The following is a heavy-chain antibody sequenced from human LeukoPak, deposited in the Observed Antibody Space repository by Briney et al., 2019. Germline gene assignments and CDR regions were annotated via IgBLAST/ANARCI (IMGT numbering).Heavy chain of an antibody. Sequence: PGASLQISCEGSGYIFTSYWIGWGRQVPGKGLEWMGIIYPGDSDTRYSPSFQGQVTISADKSISTAYLQWSSLKASDTAMYYCAARLANWFDPWGQGTLVTVSS. CDR1: GYIFTSYW. CDR3: AARLANWFDP. J-gene: IGHJ5*02. CDR2: IYPGDSDT. V-gene: IGHV5-51*01.